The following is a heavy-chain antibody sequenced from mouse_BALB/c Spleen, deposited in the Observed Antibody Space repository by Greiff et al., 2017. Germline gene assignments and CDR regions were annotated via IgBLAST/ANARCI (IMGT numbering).Heavy chain of an antibody. Sequence: VPLQQSGPELEKPGASVKISCKASGYSFTGYNMNWVKQSNGTSLEWIGNIDPYYGDTSYYQQFKGKATLTVDKSASTAYIQLKSLTSEDSAVYYCARGGLRRDYFDYWGQGTTLTVSS. V-gene: IGHV1-39*01. CDR2: IDPYYGDT. D-gene: IGHD2-4*01. J-gene: IGHJ2*01. CDR3: ARGGLRRDYFDY. CDR1: GYSFTGYN.